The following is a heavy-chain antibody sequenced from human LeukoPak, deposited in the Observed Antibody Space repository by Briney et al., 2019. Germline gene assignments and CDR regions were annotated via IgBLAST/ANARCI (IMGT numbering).Heavy chain of an antibody. Sequence: SQTLSLTCTVSGGSISSGDYYWSWIRQPPGKCLEWIGYIYYSGSTYYNPSLKSRVTISVDTSKNQFSLKLSSVTAADTAVYYCARAGIPSGSYRGRWFDPWGQGTLVTVSS. CDR1: GGSISSGDYY. V-gene: IGHV4-30-4*01. CDR2: IYYSGST. CDR3: ARAGIPSGSYRGRWFDP. D-gene: IGHD1-26*01. J-gene: IGHJ5*02.